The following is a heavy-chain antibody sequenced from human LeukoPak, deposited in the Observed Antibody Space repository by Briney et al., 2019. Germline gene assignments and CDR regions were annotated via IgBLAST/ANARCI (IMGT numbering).Heavy chain of an antibody. D-gene: IGHD6-19*01. J-gene: IGHJ4*02. Sequence: GGSVRLSCLQSGLTLSRYCMLWVRLAPGNGLEWAAVIWYDGSNKYYADSVKGRVTISRDNSKNTLYLQMNSLRAEDTAVYYCARVRGIAVAVWLFALDYWGQGTVVTVSS. CDR3: ARVRGIAVAVWLFALDY. V-gene: IGHV3-33*01. CDR2: IWYDGSNK. CDR1: GLTLSRYC.